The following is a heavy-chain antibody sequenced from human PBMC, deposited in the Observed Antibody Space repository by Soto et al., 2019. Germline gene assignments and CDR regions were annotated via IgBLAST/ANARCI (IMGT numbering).Heavy chain of an antibody. CDR1: GFNFPGYS. CDR3: SRDQSQGQMLLPYFDY. J-gene: IGHJ4*02. D-gene: IGHD3-10*02. V-gene: IGHV3-21*04. CDR2: ISSGSHFI. Sequence: GGSLRLSCAASGFNFPGYSMNWVRQAPGKGLEWVASISSGSHFIYYADSVRGRFTISRDNARDSLLLQMNSLRAGDTGVYFCSRDQSQGQMLLPYFDYWGQGTLVTVSS.